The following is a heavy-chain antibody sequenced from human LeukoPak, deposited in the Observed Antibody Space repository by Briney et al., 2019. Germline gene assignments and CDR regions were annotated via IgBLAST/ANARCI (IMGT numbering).Heavy chain of an antibody. CDR3: AREFRVLPDI. D-gene: IGHD2-8*02. J-gene: IGHJ3*02. CDR2: INTDGSTA. CDR1: GFTFSSYW. V-gene: IGHV3-74*01. Sequence: GRSLRLSCAASGFTFSSYWMHWVRQAPGKGLVWVSRINTDGSTANYADSVKGRVTISRDNAKNTLYLQMNSLRAEDTAVYYCAREFRVLPDIWGQGTMVTVSS.